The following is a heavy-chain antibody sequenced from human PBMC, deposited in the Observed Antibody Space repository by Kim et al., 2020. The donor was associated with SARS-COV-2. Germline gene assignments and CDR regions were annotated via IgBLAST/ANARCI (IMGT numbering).Heavy chain of an antibody. Sequence: GGSLRLSCAASGFTFSTYAMSWVRQAPGKGLEWVSLIYSGGTSTYYADSVKGRFTISRDNSKNTLSLQMNSLRADDTAVYYCAREYGADDYFDYWGQGTLVTVSS. V-gene: IGHV3-23*03. CDR3: AREYGADDYFDY. CDR1: GFTFSTYA. D-gene: IGHD4-17*01. CDR2: IYSGGTST. J-gene: IGHJ4*02.